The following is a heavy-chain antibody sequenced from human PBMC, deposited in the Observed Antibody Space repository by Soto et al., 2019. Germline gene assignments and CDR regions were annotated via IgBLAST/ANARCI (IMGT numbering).Heavy chain of an antibody. CDR2: ISYDGSNK. D-gene: IGHD1-26*01. V-gene: IGHV3-30-3*01. J-gene: IGHJ4*02. Sequence: GGSLRLSCAASGFTFSSYSMHWVRQAPGKGLEWVAVISYDGSNKYYADSVKGRFTISRDNSENTLYLQMNSLRTEDTAVYYCARGLQGGSPRGYFDYWGQGTLVTVSS. CDR1: GFTFSSYS. CDR3: ARGLQGGSPRGYFDY.